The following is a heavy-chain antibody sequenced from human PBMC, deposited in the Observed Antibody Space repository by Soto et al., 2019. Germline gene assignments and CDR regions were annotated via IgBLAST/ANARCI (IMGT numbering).Heavy chain of an antibody. CDR2: IFFTGSA. Sequence: SETLSLTCTVSGGSVSTGSYDWSWIRQPPGKGLEWIGKIFFTGSAHYNPSLRNRVTMSVDTSKDQFSLTLTSVTAADTAVYYCARDGHGMDVWGQGTTVTVSS. V-gene: IGHV4-61*01. CDR1: GGSVSTGSYD. CDR3: ARDGHGMDV. J-gene: IGHJ6*02.